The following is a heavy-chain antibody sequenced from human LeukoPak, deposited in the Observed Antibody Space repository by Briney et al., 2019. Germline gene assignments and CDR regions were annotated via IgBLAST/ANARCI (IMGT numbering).Heavy chain of an antibody. CDR1: GGSISSYY. CDR3: ARVHGRVVAARGCYYYMDF. J-gene: IGHJ6*03. V-gene: IGHV4-4*07. Sequence: SETLSLTCTVSGGSISSYYWSWIRQPAGKGLEWIGRIYTSGSTNYNPSLKSRVTMSVDTSKNQFSLKLSSVTAADTAVYYCARVHGRVVAARGCYYYMDFWGKGTTVTVSS. CDR2: IYTSGST. D-gene: IGHD2-15*01.